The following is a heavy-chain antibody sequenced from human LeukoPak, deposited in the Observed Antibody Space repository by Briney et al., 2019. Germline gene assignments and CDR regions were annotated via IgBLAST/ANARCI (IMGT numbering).Heavy chain of an antibody. CDR3: ARGAWSENPFDY. CDR1: GFTFSSYT. D-gene: IGHD1-14*01. V-gene: IGHV3-21*01. Sequence: KTGGSLRLSCAASGFTFSSYTMNWVRRAPGKGLEWVSSISSSSSYIYYADSVKGRFTISRDNARNSLYLEMNSLRAEDTAVYSCARGAWSENPFDYWGQGTLVTVSS. CDR2: ISSSSSYI. J-gene: IGHJ4*02.